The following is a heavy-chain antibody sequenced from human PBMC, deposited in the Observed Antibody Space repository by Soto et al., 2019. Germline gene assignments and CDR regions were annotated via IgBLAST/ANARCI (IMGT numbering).Heavy chain of an antibody. Sequence: SETLSLTCTVSGGSISSYYWSWIRQPPGKGLEWIGYIYYSGSTNYNPSLKSRVTISVDTSKNQFSLKLSSVTAADTAVYYCARFTVTTYYYYYLDFWGKGTTVTVSS. J-gene: IGHJ6*03. CDR1: GGSISSYY. D-gene: IGHD4-4*01. V-gene: IGHV4-59*01. CDR2: IYYSGST. CDR3: ARFTVTTYYYYYLDF.